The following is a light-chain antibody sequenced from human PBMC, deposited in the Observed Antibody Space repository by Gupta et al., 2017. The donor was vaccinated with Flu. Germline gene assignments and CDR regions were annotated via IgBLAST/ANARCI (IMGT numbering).Light chain of an antibody. V-gene: IGKV1-16*02. CDR3: QQYNNYPIT. CDR1: QTVRNY. Sequence: DVQMTQSPSSLSASVGDRVIITCRASQTVRNYLAWFQQKPGKAPKSLIYGASSLQSGVPSKFSGSGSGTNFTLTISSLHPEDFATYYCQQYNNYPITFGKGTRLEIK. CDR2: GAS. J-gene: IGKJ5*01.